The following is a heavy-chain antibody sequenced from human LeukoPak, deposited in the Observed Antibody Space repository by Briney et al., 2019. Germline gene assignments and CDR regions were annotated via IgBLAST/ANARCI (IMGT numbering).Heavy chain of an antibody. CDR2: INPNSGGT. CDR1: GYTFTGYY. CDR3: ASIYGGNYYFDY. D-gene: IGHD4-23*01. V-gene: IGHV1-2*02. J-gene: IGHJ4*02. Sequence: ASVKVSCKASGYTFTGYYMHWVRQAPGQGHEWMGWINPNSGGTNYAQKFQGRVTMTRDTSISTAYMELSRLRSDDTAVYYCASIYGGNYYFDYWGQGTLVTVSS.